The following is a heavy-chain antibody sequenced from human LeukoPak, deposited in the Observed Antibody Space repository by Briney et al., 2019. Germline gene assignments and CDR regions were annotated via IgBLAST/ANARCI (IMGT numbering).Heavy chain of an antibody. CDR2: INPNSGGT. J-gene: IGHJ6*02. Sequence: ASVKVSSKASGYTFTGYYMHWVRQAPGQGLEWMGWINPNSGGTNYTQKFQGRVTMNRDTSISTAYMELSRLRSDDTAVYYCARGGQQLVRFLNYYYYYGMDVWGQGTTVTVSS. CDR1: GYTFTGYY. D-gene: IGHD6-13*01. V-gene: IGHV1-2*02. CDR3: ARGGQQLVRFLNYYYYYGMDV.